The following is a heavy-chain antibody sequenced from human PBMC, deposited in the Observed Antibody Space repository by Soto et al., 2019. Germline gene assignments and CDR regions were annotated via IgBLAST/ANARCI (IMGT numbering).Heavy chain of an antibody. CDR1: GYTFTSYD. J-gene: IGHJ6*02. V-gene: IGHV1-8*01. CDR3: ARGSGTEYYDFWSGPFSYYYYGMDV. Sequence: ASVKVSCKASGYTFTSYDINWVRQATGQGLEWMGWMNPNSGNTGYAQKFQGRVTMTRNTFISTGYMELSSLRSEDTAVYYCARGSGTEYYDFWSGPFSYYYYGMDVWGQGTTVTVSS. D-gene: IGHD3-3*01. CDR2: MNPNSGNT.